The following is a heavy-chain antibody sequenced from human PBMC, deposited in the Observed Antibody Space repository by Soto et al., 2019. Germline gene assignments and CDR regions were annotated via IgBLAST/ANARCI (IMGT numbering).Heavy chain of an antibody. CDR1: GASISSTSSGDW. J-gene: IGHJ4*02. CDR2: IHHSGNS. V-gene: IGHV4-4*02. D-gene: IGHD1-26*01. Sequence: QVQLQESGPGLVKPSGTLSLTCTVSGASISSTSSGDWWSWVRQPPGKGLEWIGEIHHSGNSNYNPSLKSXXTXSXVKSKNQFSRSLRSVTAADPAVYYCAKMVGTTLVDYWGQGTLVTVSS. CDR3: AKMVGTTLVDY.